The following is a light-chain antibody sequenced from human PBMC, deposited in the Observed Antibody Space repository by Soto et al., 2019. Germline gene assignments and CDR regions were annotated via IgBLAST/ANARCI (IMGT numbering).Light chain of an antibody. Sequence: DIQMTQSPSTLSASVGDRVTITCRASQSISSWLACYQQKPGKAPKLLIYDAASLESGVPSSFSGSGSGTEVTLTISSLQPDEFATYYCQPYNSYLTFGHGTKVD. CDR2: DAA. J-gene: IGKJ3*01. CDR1: QSISSW. V-gene: IGKV1-5*01. CDR3: QPYNSYLT.